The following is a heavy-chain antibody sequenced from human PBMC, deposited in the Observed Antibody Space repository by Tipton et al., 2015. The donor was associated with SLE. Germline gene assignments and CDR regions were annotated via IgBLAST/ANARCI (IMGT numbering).Heavy chain of an antibody. CDR3: ASGYGRDY. CDR1: GDPISNYY. CDR2: IYSSGGT. Sequence: LRLSCTVSGDPISNYYWSWIRQPPGKGLEWIGFIYSSGGTNYNPSLKSRVTISVDTSKNQFYLELRSVTAADTAVYYCASGYGRDYWGLGTLVTVSS. J-gene: IGHJ4*02. V-gene: IGHV4-59*08. D-gene: IGHD5-12*01.